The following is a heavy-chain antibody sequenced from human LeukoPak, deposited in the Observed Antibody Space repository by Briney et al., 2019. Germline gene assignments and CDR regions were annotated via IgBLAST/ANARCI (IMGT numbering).Heavy chain of an antibody. D-gene: IGHD3-10*01. CDR2: IKEDGTAT. V-gene: IGHV3-7*03. Sequence: GGSLRLSCAASGCMFSSNWMSWVRLAPGKGLVWVANIKEDGTATYYVDSVKGRFTISRDNAKNSLYLQLNSLRVEDTAVYYCAREGGSLHTSWGQGNLVTVSS. CDR3: AREGGSLHTS. J-gene: IGHJ5*02. CDR1: GCMFSSNW.